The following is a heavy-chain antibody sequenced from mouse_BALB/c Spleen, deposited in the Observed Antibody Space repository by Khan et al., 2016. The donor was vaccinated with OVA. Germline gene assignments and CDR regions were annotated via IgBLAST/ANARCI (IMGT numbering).Heavy chain of an antibody. Sequence: VQLQESGPGLVAPSQSLSITCTVSGFSLTDYGVSWIRQPPGKGLEWLGVIWGGGITYYNSALKSRLSISKDNSKSQVFLKMNSLQTDDTAMYYCAKYLSLYPCDFDYWGQGTTLTGSS. V-gene: IGHV2-6-5*01. CDR2: IWGGGIT. CDR3: AKYLSLYPCDFDY. D-gene: IGHD6-1*01. J-gene: IGHJ2*01. CDR1: GFSLTDYG.